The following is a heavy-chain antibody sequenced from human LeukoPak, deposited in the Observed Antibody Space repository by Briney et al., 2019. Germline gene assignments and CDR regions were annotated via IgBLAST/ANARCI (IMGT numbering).Heavy chain of an antibody. J-gene: IGHJ3*02. CDR3: ARPSLRQQLAPDDAFDI. V-gene: IGHV5-51*01. D-gene: IGHD6-13*01. CDR2: IYPGDSDT. CDR1: GYSFTSYW. Sequence: GESLQISCKGSGYSFTSYWIGWVRQMPGKGLEWMGIIYPGDSDTRYSPSFQGQVTISADKSISTAYLQWSSLKALDTAMYYCARPSLRQQLAPDDAFDIWGQGTMVTVSS.